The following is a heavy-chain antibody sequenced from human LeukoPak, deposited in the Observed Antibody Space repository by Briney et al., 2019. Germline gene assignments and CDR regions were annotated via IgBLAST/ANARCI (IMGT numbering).Heavy chain of an antibody. V-gene: IGHV4-61*02. CDR3: ARADFWSGYYNFDY. Sequence: SETLSLTCTVSGGSISSGSYYWRWIRQPAGKGLEWIGRIYTSGSTTYNPSLKSRVTISVDTSKNQFSLKLSSVTAADTAVYYCARADFWSGYYNFDYWGQGTLVTVSS. D-gene: IGHD3-3*01. CDR1: GGSISSGSYY. J-gene: IGHJ4*02. CDR2: IYTSGST.